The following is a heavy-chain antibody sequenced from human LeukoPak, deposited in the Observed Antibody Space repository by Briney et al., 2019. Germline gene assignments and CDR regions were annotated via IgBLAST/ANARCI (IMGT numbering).Heavy chain of an antibody. CDR3: ARGVPATVANFDY. Sequence: GGSLRLSCAASGFTVSSNYMSWVRQAPGKGLEWVSVIYSGGSTYYADSVKGRFTISRDNSKNTLYLQMNSLRAEDTAVYYCARGVPATVANFDYWGQGTLVTVSS. CDR2: IYSGGST. J-gene: IGHJ4*02. CDR1: GFTVSSNY. V-gene: IGHV3-66*01. D-gene: IGHD2-2*01.